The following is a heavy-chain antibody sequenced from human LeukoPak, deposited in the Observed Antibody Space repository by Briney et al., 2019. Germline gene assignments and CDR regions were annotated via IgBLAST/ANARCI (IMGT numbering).Heavy chain of an antibody. CDR2: INPSDDNT. V-gene: IGHV1-46*01. J-gene: IGHJ6*02. CDR3: ARESITGYYYAMDV. CDR1: GYSFTSYN. Sequence: ASVKVSCKASGYSFTSYNMNWVRQAPGQGLEWMGIINPSDDNTNYAQKFQGRVTMTRDTSTSTVYMELSSLRSDDTAVYYRARESITGYYYAMDVWGQGTTVTVSS.